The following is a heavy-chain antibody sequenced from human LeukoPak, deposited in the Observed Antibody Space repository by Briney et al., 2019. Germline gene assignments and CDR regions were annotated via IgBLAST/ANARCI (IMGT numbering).Heavy chain of an antibody. V-gene: IGHV4-59*08. CDR2: IYYSGST. D-gene: IGHD3-10*01. Sequence: ASETLSLTCTVSGGSISSYYWTWIRQPPGKGLEWIGYIYYSGSTYYNPSLKSRVTISVDTSKNQFSLKLSSVTAADTAVYYCARGSGDGSGSYYSYWFDPWGQGTLVTVSS. J-gene: IGHJ5*02. CDR3: ARGSGDGSGSYYSYWFDP. CDR1: GGSISSYY.